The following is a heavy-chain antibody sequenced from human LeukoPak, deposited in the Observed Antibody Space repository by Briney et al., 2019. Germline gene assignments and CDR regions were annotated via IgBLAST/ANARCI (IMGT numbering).Heavy chain of an antibody. CDR1: GGSFSGYY. CDR2: IYHSGST. J-gene: IGHJ4*02. V-gene: IGHV4-34*01. D-gene: IGHD3-22*01. Sequence: KPSETLSLTCAVYGGSFSGYYWSWIRQPPGKGLEWIGSIYHSGSTYYNSSLKSRVTISVDTSKNQFSLKLSYVTAADTAVYYCAREWGYDYFFDYWGQGTLVTVSS. CDR3: AREWGYDYFFDY.